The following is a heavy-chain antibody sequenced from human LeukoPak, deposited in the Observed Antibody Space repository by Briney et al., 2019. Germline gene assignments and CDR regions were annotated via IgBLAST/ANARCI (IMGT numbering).Heavy chain of an antibody. Sequence: PGGSLRLSCAASGFTFSNYWMHWGRQAPGKGLVWVSRINSDGSSTSHADSVKGRFTISRDNAKSTLYLQMNSLRAEDTAVYYCTRDSDSSRYTIDYWGQGALVTVSS. CDR2: INSDGSST. CDR1: GFTFSNYW. CDR3: TRDSDSSRYTIDY. J-gene: IGHJ4*02. V-gene: IGHV3-74*01. D-gene: IGHD3-22*01.